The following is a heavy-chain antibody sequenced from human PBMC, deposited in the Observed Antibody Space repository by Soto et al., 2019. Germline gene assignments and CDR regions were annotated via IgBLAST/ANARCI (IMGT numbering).Heavy chain of an antibody. D-gene: IGHD5-12*01. J-gene: IGHJ4*02. V-gene: IGHV1-69*01. Sequence: QVQLVQSGAEVKKPGSSVKVSCMASGGTFSTYGVSWVRQAPGQGLEWMGGIIPLLGTEKYAQKFQGRLTIRADESMTTAYMEMRSLRSDDTAVYFCAREADRRWLHLFAYWGQGTLVTVAS. CDR1: GGTFSTYG. CDR2: IIPLLGTE. CDR3: AREADRRWLHLFAY.